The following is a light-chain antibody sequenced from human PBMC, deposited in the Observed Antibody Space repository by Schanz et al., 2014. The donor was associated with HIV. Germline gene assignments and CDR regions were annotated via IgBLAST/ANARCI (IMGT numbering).Light chain of an antibody. CDR3: QQHNSCPYT. CDR1: QGISNY. CDR2: AAS. V-gene: IGKV1-27*01. J-gene: IGKJ2*01. Sequence: DIQLTQSPSSLSASVGARVTITCRARQGISNYLAWYQQKPGKVPKLLIYAASTLQSGVPSRFSGSGSGTDFTLTISSLQPEDGATYYCQQHNSCPYTFGQGTKLVIK.